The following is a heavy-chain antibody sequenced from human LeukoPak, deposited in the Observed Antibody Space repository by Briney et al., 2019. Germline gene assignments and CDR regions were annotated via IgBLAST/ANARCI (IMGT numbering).Heavy chain of an antibody. Sequence: SETLSLTCTVSGVSISSSNSYWGWIRQPPGKGPEWIGSIYHSGSTNYNPSLKSRVTISVDTFKNQFSLKLSSVTAADTAVYYCARVYGSGSYTPYYYYYYMDVWGKGTTVTISS. J-gene: IGHJ6*03. CDR2: IYHSGST. V-gene: IGHV4-39*07. CDR3: ARVYGSGSYTPYYYYYYMDV. CDR1: GVSISSSNSY. D-gene: IGHD3-10*01.